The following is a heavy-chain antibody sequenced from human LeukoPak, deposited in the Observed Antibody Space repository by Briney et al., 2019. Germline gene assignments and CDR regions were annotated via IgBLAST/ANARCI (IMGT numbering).Heavy chain of an antibody. J-gene: IGHJ4*02. Sequence: GGSRRLSCAGSGFNFRNYWMNWVRQAPGKGLEWVANIKQDGIETNYVDSVKGRFSMSRDNAKNSAYLQMNSLRAEDTALYYCAGGRGWLIDYWGQGSLVTVSS. CDR2: IKQDGIET. V-gene: IGHV3-7*04. D-gene: IGHD6-19*01. CDR3: AGGRGWLIDY. CDR1: GFNFRNYW.